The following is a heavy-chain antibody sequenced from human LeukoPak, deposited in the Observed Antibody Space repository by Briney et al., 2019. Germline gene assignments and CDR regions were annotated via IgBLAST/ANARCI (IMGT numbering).Heavy chain of an antibody. Sequence: GGSLRLSCAASGFTFSSYWMSWVRQAPGKGLEWVSYISSSGSTIYYADSVKGRFTISRDNAKNSLYLQMNSLRAEDTAVYYCARVAEVLLWFGELFQLDYWGQGTLVTVSS. V-gene: IGHV3-48*04. CDR1: GFTFSSYW. CDR3: ARVAEVLLWFGELFQLDY. CDR2: ISSSGSTI. J-gene: IGHJ4*02. D-gene: IGHD3-10*01.